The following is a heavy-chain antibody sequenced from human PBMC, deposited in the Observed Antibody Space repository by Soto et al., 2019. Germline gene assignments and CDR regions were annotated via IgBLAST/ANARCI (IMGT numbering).Heavy chain of an antibody. J-gene: IGHJ5*02. D-gene: IGHD3-3*01. V-gene: IGHV1-18*01. Sequence: QVQLLQSAAEEKKPGASVKVSCKASGYTFTNYGFSWVRQAPGQGLEWMGWISAYNGNTNYAQKLQGRVTMTTDTSTSTADMELRSLRSDDTAVYYCARERRGWSGYYRWFDPWGQGTLVTVSS. CDR1: GYTFTNYG. CDR3: ARERRGWSGYYRWFDP. CDR2: ISAYNGNT.